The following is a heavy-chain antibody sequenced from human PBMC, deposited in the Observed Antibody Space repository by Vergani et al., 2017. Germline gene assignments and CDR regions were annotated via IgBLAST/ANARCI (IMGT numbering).Heavy chain of an antibody. J-gene: IGHJ4*02. CDR1: GGTFSSYT. CDR2: IIPILGIA. D-gene: IGHD3-22*01. CDR3: ARAWYYYDSRGDRRYYFDY. Sequence: QVQLVQSGAEVKKPGSSVKVSCKASGGTFSSYTISWVRPAPGQGLEWMGRIIPILGIANYAQKFQGRVTITADKSTSTAYMELSSLRSEDTAVYYCARAWYYYDSRGDRRYYFDYWGQGTLVTVSS. V-gene: IGHV1-69*02.